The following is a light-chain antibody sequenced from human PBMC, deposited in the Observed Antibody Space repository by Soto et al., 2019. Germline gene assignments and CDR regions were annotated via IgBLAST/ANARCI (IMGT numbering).Light chain of an antibody. CDR2: DTS. Sequence: QAVLTQEPSLTVSPGGTVTLTCGSSTGAVTSGHYPYWFQQKPGQAPRTLIYDTSNKHSWTPAWFSGSLLGGKAALTLSGAQPEDEAEYYCLLSYSGALVVFGGGTKLTVL. J-gene: IGLJ2*01. V-gene: IGLV7-46*01. CDR1: TGAVTSGHY. CDR3: LLSYSGALVV.